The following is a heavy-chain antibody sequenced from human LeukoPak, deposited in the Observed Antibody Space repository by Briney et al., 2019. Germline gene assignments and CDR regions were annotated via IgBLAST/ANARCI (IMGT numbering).Heavy chain of an antibody. CDR2: IYHSGST. V-gene: IGHV4-4*02. CDR3: ARGGDYWVDYFDY. CDR1: GGSISSSNW. Sequence: PSETLSLTCAVSGGSISSSNWWSWVRQPPGKGLEWIGEIYHSGSTNYNPSLKSRVTISVDKSKNQFSLKLSSVTAADTAVYYCARGGDYWVDYFDYWGQGTLVAVSS. J-gene: IGHJ4*02. D-gene: IGHD4-17*01.